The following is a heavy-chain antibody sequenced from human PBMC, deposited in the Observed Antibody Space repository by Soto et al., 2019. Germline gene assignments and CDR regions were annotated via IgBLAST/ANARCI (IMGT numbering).Heavy chain of an antibody. CDR3: ARARSFDYVWGSYQIDP. J-gene: IGHJ5*02. D-gene: IGHD3-16*01. CDR1: GGSITSSNC. Sequence: QVHLQESGPGLVKPSGTLSLTCTVSGGSITSSNCWPWVRQSPGKGVEWIGEIFHTGRTDYNPSLKSRVTMSLDKSMSQFSLRLTSVTAADTAVYYCARARSFDYVWGSYQIDPWGQGTLVTVSS. CDR2: IFHTGRT. V-gene: IGHV4-4*02.